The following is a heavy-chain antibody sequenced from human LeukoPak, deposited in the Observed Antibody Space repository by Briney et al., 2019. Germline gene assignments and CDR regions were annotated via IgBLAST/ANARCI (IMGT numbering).Heavy chain of an antibody. CDR2: IIPIFGTA. D-gene: IGHD4-17*01. CDR1: GGTFSSYA. V-gene: IGHV1-69*13. CDR3: ARGAVGYGDYFGKPSFDP. Sequence: SVKVSCKASGGTFSSYAISWVRQAPGQGLEWMGGIIPIFGTANYAQKFQGRVTITADESTSTAYMELSSLRSEDTAVYYCARGAVGYGDYFGKPSFDPWGQGTLVTVSS. J-gene: IGHJ5*02.